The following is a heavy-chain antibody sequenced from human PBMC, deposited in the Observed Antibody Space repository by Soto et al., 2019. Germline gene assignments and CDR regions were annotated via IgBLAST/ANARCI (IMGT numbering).Heavy chain of an antibody. CDR3: ATGSSGSTFDY. CDR1: GGFISSGGNY. J-gene: IGHJ4*02. CDR2: IYYSGST. D-gene: IGHD5-12*01. V-gene: IGHV4-31*03. Sequence: SETLSLTCTVSGGFISSGGNYWSWIRQHPGKGLEWIGYIYYSGSTYYNPSLKSRVTISVDTSKNQFSLKLSSVTAADTAVYYCATGSSGSTFDYWRPGTLVTVSS.